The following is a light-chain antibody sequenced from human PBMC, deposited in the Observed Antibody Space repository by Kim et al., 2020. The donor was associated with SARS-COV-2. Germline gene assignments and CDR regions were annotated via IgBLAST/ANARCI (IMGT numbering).Light chain of an antibody. Sequence: SYELTQPPSVSVSPGQTASITCSGDKLWDKYACWYQQKPGQSPVLVIYQDSKRPSGIPERFSGSNSGNTATLTICGTQAMDEADYYCQAWDSSTVVFGGG. CDR1: KLWDKY. V-gene: IGLV3-1*01. CDR2: QDS. J-gene: IGLJ2*01. CDR3: QAWDSSTVV.